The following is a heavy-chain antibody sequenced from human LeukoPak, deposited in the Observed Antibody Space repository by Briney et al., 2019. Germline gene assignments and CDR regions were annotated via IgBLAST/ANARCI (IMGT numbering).Heavy chain of an antibody. D-gene: IGHD6-19*01. V-gene: IGHV3-23*01. CDR1: GDSISSLD. CDR2: ISGSGGST. Sequence: PSETLSLTCTVSGDSISSLDLWSWVRQAPGKGLEWVSAISGSGGSTYYADSVKGRFTISRDNSKNTLYLQMNSLRAEDTAVYYCAKRGLAGLFDCWGQGTLVTVSS. CDR3: AKRGLAGLFDC. J-gene: IGHJ4*02.